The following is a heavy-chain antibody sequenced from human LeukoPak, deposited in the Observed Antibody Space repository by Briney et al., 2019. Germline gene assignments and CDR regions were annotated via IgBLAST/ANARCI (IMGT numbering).Heavy chain of an antibody. D-gene: IGHD3-22*01. J-gene: IGHJ3*01. Sequence: VASVKVSCKASGFTFTSSAVQWVRQARGQRLEWIGWIVVGSGNTNYAQKFQERVTITRDMSTSLVYMELSSLRSGDTAVYYCAAEAAYYYDSRDAFDVLGPRDNGHRLF. CDR1: GFTFTSSA. CDR3: AAEAAYYYDSRDAFDV. CDR2: IVVGSGNT. V-gene: IGHV1-58*01.